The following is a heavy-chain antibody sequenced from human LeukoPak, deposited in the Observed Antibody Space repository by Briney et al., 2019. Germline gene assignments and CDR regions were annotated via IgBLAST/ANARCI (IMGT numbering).Heavy chain of an antibody. D-gene: IGHD3-16*01. CDR3: ARFMTTEDY. CDR2: IYYSGST. CDR1: GGSFSSYY. J-gene: IGHJ4*02. V-gene: IGHV4-39*01. Sequence: SETLSLTCAVYGGSFSSYYWGWIRQPPGKGLEWIGSIYYSGSTYYNPSLKSRVTISVDTSKNQFSLKLSSVTAADTAVYYCARFMTTEDYWGQGTLVTVSS.